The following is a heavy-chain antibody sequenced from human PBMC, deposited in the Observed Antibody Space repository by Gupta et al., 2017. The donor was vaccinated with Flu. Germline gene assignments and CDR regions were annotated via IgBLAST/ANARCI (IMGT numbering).Heavy chain of an antibody. CDR2: ITSRSTYI. V-gene: IGHV3-21*01. J-gene: IGHJ6*02. CDR3: ARDLEQVTGYYGMDV. Sequence: EVQLVESGGGLVKPGGSLRLACAGSGFTFSAYNLNWVRPAPGKGLEWVSSITSRSTYIYYADSVRGRFTVSRDNANNSLYLQMNSLRAEDTAIYYCARDLEQVTGYYGMDVWGQGTTVTVSS. CDR1: GFTFSAYN. D-gene: IGHD6-13*01.